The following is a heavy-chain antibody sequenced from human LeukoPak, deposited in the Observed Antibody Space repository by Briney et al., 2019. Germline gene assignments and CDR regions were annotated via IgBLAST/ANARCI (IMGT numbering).Heavy chain of an antibody. V-gene: IGHV4-4*07. Sequence: PSETLSLTCTVSGDSISDYYWCWIRQPPRKGLEWIGRIYGGGSTNYNPSLKSRVTMSVDTSKNHFSLKLSSVTAADTAVYYCGRDAGRTLNWFDPWGQGTLVTVSS. CDR3: GRDAGRTLNWFDP. J-gene: IGHJ5*02. D-gene: IGHD6-13*01. CDR2: IYGGGST. CDR1: GDSISDYY.